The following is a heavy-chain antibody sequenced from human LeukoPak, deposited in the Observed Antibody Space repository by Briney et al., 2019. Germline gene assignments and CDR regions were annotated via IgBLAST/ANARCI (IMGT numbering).Heavy chain of an antibody. D-gene: IGHD6-13*01. V-gene: IGHV3-48*02. CDR2: ISGFTSTI. Sequence: GGSLRLSCAASGFTFSTYSMNWVRQAPGRGLEWVSYISGFTSTIYYADSVKGRFTISRDNGKNSLYLQMNSLRDEDTALYYCTRDAAAAGTYWYFDLWGRGTLATVSS. J-gene: IGHJ2*01. CDR1: GFTFSTYS. CDR3: TRDAAAAGTYWYFDL.